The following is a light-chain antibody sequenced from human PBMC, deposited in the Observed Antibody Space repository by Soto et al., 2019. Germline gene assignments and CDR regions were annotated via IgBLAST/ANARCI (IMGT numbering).Light chain of an antibody. CDR1: QSVSSY. J-gene: IGKJ3*01. CDR2: DAS. V-gene: IGKV3-11*01. CDR3: QQPTNWPPA. Sequence: EIVLTQSPATLSLSPGERATLSCRARQSVSSYLAWYQPKPGQSPRFLLYDASNSPTCIPPRFSGSGSGTDFTLHISSLEPEDFAVYYCQQPTNWPPAFGHGTTVDIQ.